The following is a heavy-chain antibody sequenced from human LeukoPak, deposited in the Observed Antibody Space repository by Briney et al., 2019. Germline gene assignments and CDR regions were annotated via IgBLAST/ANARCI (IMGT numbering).Heavy chain of an antibody. Sequence: SETLSLTCTVSGGSISGYYWSWIRQPPGKGLEWLGYIYHNGGTNYNPSLQSRLTISVDTSKNQFSLKLSSVTAADTAVYYCARHLRAVAGGRYFDYWGQGTQVTVSS. J-gene: IGHJ4*02. CDR1: GGSISGYY. CDR3: ARHLRAVAGGRYFDY. D-gene: IGHD6-19*01. CDR2: IYHNGGT. V-gene: IGHV4-59*08.